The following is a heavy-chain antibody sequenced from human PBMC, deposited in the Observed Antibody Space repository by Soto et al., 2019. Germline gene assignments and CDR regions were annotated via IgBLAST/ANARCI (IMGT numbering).Heavy chain of an antibody. V-gene: IGHV3-23*01. Sequence: PGGSLRLSCAASGFTISTYAMTWVRQAPGKGLECVSGVTGSGSQIYYADSVKGRFTISKDNSKNTLYLQMSSLREEDTALYYCAKDAVYRDGLWIMDSWGKGTLVTVFS. CDR3: AKDAVYRDGLWIMDS. J-gene: IGHJ4*02. CDR2: VTGSGSQI. D-gene: IGHD2-21*01. CDR1: GFTISTYA.